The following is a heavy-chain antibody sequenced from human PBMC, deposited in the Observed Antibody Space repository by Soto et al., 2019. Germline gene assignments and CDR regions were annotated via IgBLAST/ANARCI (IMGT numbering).Heavy chain of an antibody. J-gene: IGHJ4*02. CDR3: ARDGIAVAGSPFDY. CDR1: GGTFSSYA. D-gene: IGHD6-19*01. Sequence: ASVKVSCKASGGTFSSYAISWVRQAPGQGLEWMGGIIPIFGTANYAQKFQGRVTITADESTSTAYMELSSLRSEDTAVYYCARDGIAVAGSPFDYWGQGTLVTVSS. V-gene: IGHV1-69*13. CDR2: IIPIFGTA.